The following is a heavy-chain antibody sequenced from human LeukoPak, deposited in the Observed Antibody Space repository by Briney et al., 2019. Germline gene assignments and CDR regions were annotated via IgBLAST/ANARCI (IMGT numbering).Heavy chain of an antibody. Sequence: ASVKVSCKASGYTFTSYGITWVRQAPGHRLEGMGWISDYNGNTNHAQKVQARVTMTKDTTPSTAHMEMRRLRSDDTVVYYCGRGTGAMVLWASFDYWGQETLVTVSS. V-gene: IGHV1-18*01. CDR3: GRGTGAMVLWASFDY. CDR2: ISDYNGNT. CDR1: GYTFTSYG. D-gene: IGHD5-18*01. J-gene: IGHJ4*02.